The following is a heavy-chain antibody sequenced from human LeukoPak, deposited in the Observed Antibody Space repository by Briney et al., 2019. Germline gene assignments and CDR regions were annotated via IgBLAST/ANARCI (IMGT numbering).Heavy chain of an antibody. J-gene: IGHJ6*02. Sequence: ASVKVSCKASGYTFTSYDINWVRQATGQGLEWMGWMNPNSGNTGYAQKFQGRVTMTRNTSISTAYMELSSLRSEDTAVYYCARGGGENIVVVVAASLGYYYYGMDVWGQGTTVTVSS. D-gene: IGHD2-15*01. V-gene: IGHV1-8*01. CDR3: ARGGGENIVVVVAASLGYYYYGMDV. CDR2: MNPNSGNT. CDR1: GYTFTSYD.